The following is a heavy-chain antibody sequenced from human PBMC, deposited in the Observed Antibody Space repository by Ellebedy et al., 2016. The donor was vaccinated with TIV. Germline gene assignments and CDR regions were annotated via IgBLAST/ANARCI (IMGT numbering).Heavy chain of an antibody. CDR3: NTEDVLVTANELWH. D-gene: IGHD2-21*02. CDR2: IKSKTDGETT. V-gene: IGHV3-15*01. Sequence: GESLKISCAASGFNFNNAWMSWVRQAPGKGLEWVGRIKSKTDGETTNYAAHLKGRFTISRDGSKNTLHLQMNSLIAADTAVYYCNTEDVLVTANELWHWGQGTLVTVSS. CDR1: GFNFNNAW. J-gene: IGHJ4*02.